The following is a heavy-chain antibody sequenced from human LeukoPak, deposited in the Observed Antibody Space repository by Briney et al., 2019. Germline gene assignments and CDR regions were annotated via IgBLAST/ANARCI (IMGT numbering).Heavy chain of an antibody. J-gene: IGHJ4*02. CDR3: ARGTTFDY. D-gene: IGHD1-1*01. V-gene: IGHV4-59*01. Sequence: SETLSLTCTVSGGSISSYYRSWIRQPPGKGLEWIGYIYYSGSTNYNPSLKSRVTISVDTSKNQFSLKLSSVTAADTAVYYCARGTTFDYWGQGTLVTVSS. CDR2: IYYSGST. CDR1: GGSISSYY.